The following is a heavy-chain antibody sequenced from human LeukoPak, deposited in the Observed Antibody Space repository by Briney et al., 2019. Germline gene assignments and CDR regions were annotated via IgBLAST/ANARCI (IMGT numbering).Heavy chain of an antibody. Sequence: PGGSLRLSCAASGFTFSDYYMSWIRQAPGKGLEWISYISSSGSSIFYADSVKGRFTISRDNAKNPVFLQMNSLRAEDTAVYYCARDIWLGPSVEYWGQGTLVTVSS. CDR3: ARDIWLGPSVEY. CDR2: ISSSGSSI. V-gene: IGHV3-11*01. D-gene: IGHD6-19*01. CDR1: GFTFSDYY. J-gene: IGHJ4*02.